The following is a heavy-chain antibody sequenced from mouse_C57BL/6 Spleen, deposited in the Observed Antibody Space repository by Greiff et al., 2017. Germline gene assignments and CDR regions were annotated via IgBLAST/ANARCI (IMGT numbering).Heavy chain of an antibody. D-gene: IGHD2-4*01. Sequence: QVQLQQPGAELVKPGASVKLSCKASGYTFTSYWMHWVKQRPGQGLEWIGMIHPNSGSTNYNETFKSKATLTVDKSSSTADMQLSSLTSEDSAVYYCARSGYYDVGPYYYAMDYWGQGTSVTVSS. CDR1: GYTFTSYW. CDR3: ARSGYYDVGPYYYAMDY. J-gene: IGHJ4*01. CDR2: IHPNSGST. V-gene: IGHV1-64*01.